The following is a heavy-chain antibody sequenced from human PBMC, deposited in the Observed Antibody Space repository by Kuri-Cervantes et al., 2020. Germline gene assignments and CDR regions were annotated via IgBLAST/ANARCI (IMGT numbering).Heavy chain of an antibody. J-gene: IGHJ4*02. CDR1: GFTFSSYS. D-gene: IGHD6-19*01. Sequence: GGSLRLSCAASGFTFSSYSMHWVRQAPGKGLEWVAVISYDGSNKYYADSVKGRFTISRDNAKNSLYLQMNSLRAEDTAVYYCASGSSGWYSDYWGQGTLVTVSS. CDR3: ASGSSGWYSDY. V-gene: IGHV3-30*03. CDR2: ISYDGSNK.